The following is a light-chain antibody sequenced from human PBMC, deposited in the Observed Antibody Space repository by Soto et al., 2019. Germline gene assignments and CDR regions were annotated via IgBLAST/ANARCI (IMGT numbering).Light chain of an antibody. J-gene: IGKJ1*01. Sequence: DIQMTQSPSTLSASVGDRVTITCRASQSISSWLAWYQQKPGKAPKLLIYDASSLESGVPSRFSGSGSGTEFTLTISSRQPDDCATYYCQQYNSYSTSGQGTKVEIK. CDR1: QSISSW. CDR2: DAS. CDR3: QQYNSYST. V-gene: IGKV1-5*01.